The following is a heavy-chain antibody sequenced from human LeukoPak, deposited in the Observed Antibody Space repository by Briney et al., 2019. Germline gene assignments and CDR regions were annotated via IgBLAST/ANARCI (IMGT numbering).Heavy chain of an antibody. D-gene: IGHD5-12*01. V-gene: IGHV3-66*01. CDR2: IYSGGST. Sequence: PGGSLRLSCAASGFTLSSNYMSWVRQAPGKGLEWVSVIYSGGSTDYAESVKGRFTISRDNSKNTLYLRMNSLRVEDTAVYYCARAPRRYSGYDLDYWGQGTLVTVSS. J-gene: IGHJ4*02. CDR3: ARAPRRYSGYDLDY. CDR1: GFTLSSNY.